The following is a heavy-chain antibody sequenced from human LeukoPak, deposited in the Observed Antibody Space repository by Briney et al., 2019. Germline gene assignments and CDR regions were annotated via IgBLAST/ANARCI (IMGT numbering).Heavy chain of an antibody. Sequence: PSETLSLTCTVSGGSITGYYWNWIRQPAGQGLEWLGRVYSSGVGNYNPSLTSRVTMSVDTSKDQFSLKLTSLTAADTAVYYCAREEFLHEIDSSGYFVYWGQGTLVTVSS. CDR2: VYSSGVG. D-gene: IGHD3-22*01. CDR3: AREEFLHEIDSSGYFVY. V-gene: IGHV4-4*07. J-gene: IGHJ4*02. CDR1: GGSITGYY.